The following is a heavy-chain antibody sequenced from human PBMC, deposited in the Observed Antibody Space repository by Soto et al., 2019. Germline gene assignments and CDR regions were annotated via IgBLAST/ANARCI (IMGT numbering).Heavy chain of an antibody. D-gene: IGHD3-10*01. CDR1: GGSIDNYY. J-gene: IGHJ6*02. CDR3: ARHGFGPLHGLVDV. V-gene: IGHV4-59*08. Sequence: QVQFQESGPGLVKPSETLSLTCTVSGGSIDNYYCSWFRQPPGKGLEWIGYISYSGYSAYIFSLKRRVTMSMDTSKTKFYLTLESVTATDTAVYYCARHGFGPLHGLVDVWGQWTTVIVSS. CDR2: ISYSGYS.